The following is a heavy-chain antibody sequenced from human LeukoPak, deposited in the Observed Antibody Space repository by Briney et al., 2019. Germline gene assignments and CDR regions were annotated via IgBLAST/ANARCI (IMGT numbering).Heavy chain of an antibody. Sequence: GGSLRLSCAASGFTFSSYSMNWVRQAPGKGLEWVSSISSSSSYIYYADSVKGRFTISRDNAKNSLYLQMNSLRAEDTAVYYCARGTRNGVVLITGWGQGTLVTVSS. J-gene: IGHJ4*02. CDR1: GFTFSSYS. CDR3: ARGTRNGVVLITG. V-gene: IGHV3-21*01. D-gene: IGHD3-22*01. CDR2: ISSSSSYI.